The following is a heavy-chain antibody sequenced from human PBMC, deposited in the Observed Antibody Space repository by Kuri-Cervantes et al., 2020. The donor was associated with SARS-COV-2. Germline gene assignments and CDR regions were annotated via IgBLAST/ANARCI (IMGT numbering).Heavy chain of an antibody. CDR1: GGSIGSGGYY. Sequence: SETLSLTCTVSGGSIGSGGYYWSWIRQHPGKGLGWIGYIYYSGSTYYNPSLKSRVTILVDTSKNQFSMKLSSVTAADTAVYYCASHKGPFDSSGFRFDYWGRGTLVTVSS. J-gene: IGHJ4*02. CDR3: ASHKGPFDSSGFRFDY. CDR2: IYYSGST. V-gene: IGHV4-31*03. D-gene: IGHD3-22*01.